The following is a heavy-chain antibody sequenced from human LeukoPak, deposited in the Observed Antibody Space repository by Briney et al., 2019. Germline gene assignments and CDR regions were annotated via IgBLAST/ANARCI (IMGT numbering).Heavy chain of an antibody. Sequence: TSETLSLICTVSGGSISSGSYYWSWIRQPAGKGLEWIGRIFPGGRTDYNPSFESRVAMSVDTSNNQLSLRLSSVTAADTAVYYCSRGGVYYNFWSGYDYWGQGTLVTVSS. CDR2: IFPGGRT. J-gene: IGHJ4*02. D-gene: IGHD3-3*01. CDR1: GGSISSGSYY. CDR3: SRGGVYYNFWSGYDY. V-gene: IGHV4-61*02.